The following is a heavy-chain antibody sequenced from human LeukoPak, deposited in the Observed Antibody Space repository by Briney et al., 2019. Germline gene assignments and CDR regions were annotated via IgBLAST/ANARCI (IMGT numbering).Heavy chain of an antibody. J-gene: IGHJ5*02. D-gene: IGHD5-24*01. CDR3: ARRATIVDYFDP. V-gene: IGHV5-51*01. Sequence: GESLKISCKGSGYSFTTYWIAWVRQMPGKGLEWMGIIYPGDSDTRYSPSFQGQVTISADKSISTAYLQWSSLKASDTATYYYARRATIVDYFDPWGQGTLVTVSS. CDR2: IYPGDSDT. CDR1: GYSFTTYW.